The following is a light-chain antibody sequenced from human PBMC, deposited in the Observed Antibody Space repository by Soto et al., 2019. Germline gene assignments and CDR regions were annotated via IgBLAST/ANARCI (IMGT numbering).Light chain of an antibody. Sequence: QSVLTQPRSVSGSPGQSVTISCTGTSSDVGGYNYVSWYQQHPGKAPKLMIYDVSKRPSGVPDRFSGSKSGNTASLTISGLQAEDEAHYYCCSSAGSYTSVFGGGTKLTV. J-gene: IGLJ3*02. CDR3: CSSAGSYTSV. V-gene: IGLV2-11*01. CDR1: SSDVGGYNY. CDR2: DVS.